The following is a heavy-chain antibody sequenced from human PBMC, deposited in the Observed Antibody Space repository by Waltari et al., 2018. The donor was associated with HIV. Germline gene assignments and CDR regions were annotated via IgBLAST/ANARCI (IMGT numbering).Heavy chain of an antibody. CDR2: IHSDGSST. CDR3: ARREATVVRGVYYYGMDV. CDR1: GFTVRSNW. Sequence: EVQLVESGGGLVQPGGSLSRSCAASGFTVRSNWLHWVRQAPGKGLVWVSRIHSDGSSTSYADFVKGRFTISRDNAKNTLYLEMNSLRAEDTAVYYCARREATVVRGVYYYGMDVWGQGTTVTVSS. J-gene: IGHJ6*02. V-gene: IGHV3-74*01. D-gene: IGHD3-10*01.